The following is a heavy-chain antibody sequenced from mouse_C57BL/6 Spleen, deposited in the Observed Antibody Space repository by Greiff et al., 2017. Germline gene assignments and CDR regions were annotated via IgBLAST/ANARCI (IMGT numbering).Heavy chain of an antibody. J-gene: IGHJ2*01. V-gene: IGHV5-17*01. Sequence: EVKLVESGGGLVKPGGSLKLSCAASGFTFSDYGMHWVRQAPEKGLEWVAYISSGSSNIYYAETVKGRFTISRDNAKNTLFLQMTSLRSEDTAMYYCARYGNYGYFDYWGQGTTLTVSS. D-gene: IGHD2-1*01. CDR1: GFTFSDYG. CDR3: ARYGNYGYFDY. CDR2: ISSGSSNI.